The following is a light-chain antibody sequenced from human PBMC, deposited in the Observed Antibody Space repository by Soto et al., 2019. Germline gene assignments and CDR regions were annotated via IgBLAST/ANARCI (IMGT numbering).Light chain of an antibody. Sequence: LTQPASVSGSPGQSITISCTGTSSDVGGYNSVSWYQQHPGKAPKLMIYEVSNRPSGVSNRFSGSKSGNTASLTISGLQAEDEADYYCSSYTTSSTLLYVFGTGTKVTVL. J-gene: IGLJ1*01. CDR1: SSDVGGYNS. V-gene: IGLV2-14*01. CDR3: SSYTTSSTLLYV. CDR2: EVS.